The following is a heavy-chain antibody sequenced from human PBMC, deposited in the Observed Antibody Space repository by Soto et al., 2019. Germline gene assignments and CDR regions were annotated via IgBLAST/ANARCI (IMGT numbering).Heavy chain of an antibody. CDR3: AKDQGIAASHGID. J-gene: IGHJ3*01. CDR1: GFTFNNYG. V-gene: IGHV3-30*18. D-gene: IGHD6-13*01. CDR2: ISNDGSDK. Sequence: QVQLVESGGGVVQPGRSLRLSCAASGFTFNNYGMHWVRQAPGKGLEWVATISNDGSDKYYADSVKGRLTISRDNSKNTVYLQMNSLIAEETAVYYCAKDQGIAASHGIDWGQGTMVNVSS.